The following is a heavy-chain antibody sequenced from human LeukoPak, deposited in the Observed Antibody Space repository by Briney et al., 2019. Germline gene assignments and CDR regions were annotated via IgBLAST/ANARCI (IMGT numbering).Heavy chain of an antibody. CDR3: AKCSTSAYTTGWCNWIDP. Sequence: PGGSLRLSCAASGFTFSNYWLHWVRQVPGKGLMWVSRINGDGNRLNYADSVKGRFTISRDNAKNTLYLQMNSLRAEDSAVYYCAKCSTSAYTTGWCNWIDPWGQGTLVTVSS. CDR2: INGDGNRL. V-gene: IGHV3-74*01. D-gene: IGHD6-19*01. CDR1: GFTFSNYW. J-gene: IGHJ5*02.